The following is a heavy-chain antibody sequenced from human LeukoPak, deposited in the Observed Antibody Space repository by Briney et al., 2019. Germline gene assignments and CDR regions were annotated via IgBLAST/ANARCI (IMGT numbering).Heavy chain of an antibody. CDR2: TYYRSKWYN. V-gene: IGHV6-1*01. D-gene: IGHD6-19*01. J-gene: IGHJ4*02. Sequence: SQTLSLTCAISGDSVSSNSAAWNWIRQSPSRGLEWLGRTYYRSKWYNDYAVSVKSRITINPDTSKNQFSLQLNSVTPEDTAVYYCARAPHSSGWYMRPYYFDYWGQGTLVTVSS. CDR1: GDSVSSNSAA. CDR3: ARAPHSSGWYMRPYYFDY.